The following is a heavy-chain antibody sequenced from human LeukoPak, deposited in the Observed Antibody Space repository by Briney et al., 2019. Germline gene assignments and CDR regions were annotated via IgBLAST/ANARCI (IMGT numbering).Heavy chain of an antibody. V-gene: IGHV3-74*01. D-gene: IGHD2-15*01. Sequence: GGSLRLSCAASGFIFSSYWMHWVRQAPGKGLVWVSRINSDGSSTTYADSVKGRFTISRDNAKSTLYLQMNSLRVEDTAVYYCARDPRYCSGGSCYSWFDPWGQGTLVTVSS. CDR2: INSDGSST. CDR3: ARDPRYCSGGSCYSWFDP. CDR1: GFIFSSYW. J-gene: IGHJ5*02.